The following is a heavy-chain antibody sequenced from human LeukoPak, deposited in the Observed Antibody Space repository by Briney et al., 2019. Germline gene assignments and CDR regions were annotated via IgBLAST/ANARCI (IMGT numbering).Heavy chain of an antibody. D-gene: IGHD7-27*01. CDR3: ARDLTGDAYFDY. CDR1: GFTVSSNY. V-gene: IGHV3-66*01. J-gene: IGHJ4*02. Sequence: GGSLRLSCVVSGFTVSSNYMSWVRQAPGRGLQWVSVLYSGGGTYYADSVKGRFTISRDNSKNTLYLQMNSLGAEDTAVYYCARDLTGDAYFDYWGQGTLVTVSS. CDR2: LYSGGGT.